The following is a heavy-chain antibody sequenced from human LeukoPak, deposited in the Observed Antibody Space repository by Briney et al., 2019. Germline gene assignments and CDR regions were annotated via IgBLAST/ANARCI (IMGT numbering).Heavy chain of an antibody. CDR3: ARGPFGVDYYYYGMDV. J-gene: IGHJ6*02. Sequence: SETLSLTCTVSGGSIRSSYYYWGWIRQPPGKGLEWIGYIYHSGSTYYNPSLKSRVTISVDRSKNQFSLKLSSVTAADTAVYYCARGPFGVDYYYYGMDVWGQGTTVTVSS. CDR1: GGSIRSSYYY. D-gene: IGHD3-3*01. CDR2: IYHSGST. V-gene: IGHV4-30-2*01.